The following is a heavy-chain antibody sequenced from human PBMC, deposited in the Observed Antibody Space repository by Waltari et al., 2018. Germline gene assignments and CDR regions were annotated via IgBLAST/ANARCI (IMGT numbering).Heavy chain of an antibody. CDR2: IYFAGST. J-gene: IGHJ3*02. Sequence: QLQLRESGPGLLKPSETLSLTCSVSGDSIGSGYYYWGWISQAPGKGREWFGSIYFAGSTYYNPSLKSRLTISVDTSKNQFSLRLSSVTAADTAVYYCAREVGGSSWSTTPRGDAFDIWGQGTMVTVSS. CDR1: GDSIGSGYYY. CDR3: AREVGGSSWSTTPRGDAFDI. V-gene: IGHV4-39*07. D-gene: IGHD6-13*01.